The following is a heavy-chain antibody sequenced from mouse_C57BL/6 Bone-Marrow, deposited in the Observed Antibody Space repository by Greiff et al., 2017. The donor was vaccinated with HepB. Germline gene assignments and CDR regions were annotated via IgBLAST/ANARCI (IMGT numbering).Heavy chain of an antibody. D-gene: IGHD1-1*01. CDR2: INPGSGGT. J-gene: IGHJ2*01. Sequence: VQLKESGAELVRPGTSVKVSCKASGYAFTNYLIEWVKQRPGQGLEWIGVINPGSGGTNYNEKFKGKATLTADKSSSTAYMQLSSLTSEDSAVYFCARSEYYGSSFYFDYWGQGTTLTVSS. CDR3: ARSEYYGSSFYFDY. V-gene: IGHV1-54*01. CDR1: GYAFTNYL.